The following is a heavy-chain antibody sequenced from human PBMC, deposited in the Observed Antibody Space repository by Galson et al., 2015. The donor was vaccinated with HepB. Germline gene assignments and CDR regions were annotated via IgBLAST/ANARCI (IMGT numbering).Heavy chain of an antibody. CDR1: GFTFSSYA. CDR2: ISYDGSNK. D-gene: IGHD3-9*01. CDR3: AREYYDILTGYYTDAFDI. V-gene: IGHV3-30*04. J-gene: IGHJ3*02. Sequence: SLRLSCAASGFTFSSYAMHWVRQAPGKGLEWVAVISYDGSNKYYADSVKGRFTISRDNSKNTLYLQMNSLRAEDTAVYYCAREYYDILTGYYTDAFDIWGQGTMVTVSS.